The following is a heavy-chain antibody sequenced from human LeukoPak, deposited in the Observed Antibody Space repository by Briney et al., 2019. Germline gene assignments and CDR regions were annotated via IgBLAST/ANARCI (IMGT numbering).Heavy chain of an antibody. V-gene: IGHV3-23*01. D-gene: IGHD1-1*01. CDR2: ISGSGGTT. CDR1: GFTFSNYA. Sequence: GGSLRLSCAASGFTFSNYAMSWVRQAPGKGLEWVSTISGSGGTTNFVDSVKGRFTLSRDSSKNTLLLHMNSLRADDTAVYYCAKSHRTQMWPNFDSWGQGTLVTVSS. J-gene: IGHJ4*02. CDR3: AKSHRTQMWPNFDS.